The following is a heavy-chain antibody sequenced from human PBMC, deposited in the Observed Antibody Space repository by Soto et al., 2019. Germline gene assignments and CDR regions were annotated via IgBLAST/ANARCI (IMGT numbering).Heavy chain of an antibody. CDR2: ISYDGSNK. Sequence: GGSLRLSCAASGFTFSSYAMHWVRQAPGKGLEWVAVISYDGSNKYYADSVKGRFTISRDNSKNTLYLQMNSLRAEDTAVYYCARVEVVVPAAIWLGYYGMDVWGQGTTVTVSS. CDR1: GFTFSSYA. V-gene: IGHV3-30-3*01. J-gene: IGHJ6*02. D-gene: IGHD2-2*02. CDR3: ARVEVVVPAAIWLGYYGMDV.